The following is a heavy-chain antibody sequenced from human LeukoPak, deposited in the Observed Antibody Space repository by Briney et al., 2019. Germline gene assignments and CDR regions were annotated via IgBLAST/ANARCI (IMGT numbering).Heavy chain of an antibody. D-gene: IGHD6-19*01. CDR3: ARARIAVAGCFDY. CDR1: GGSISSYY. V-gene: IGHV4-59*01. Sequence: SETLSLTCTVFGGSISSYYWSWIRQPPGKGLEWIGYIYYSGSTNYNPSLKSRVTISVDTSKNQFSLKLSSVTAADTAVYYCARARIAVAGCFDYWGQGTLVTVSS. J-gene: IGHJ4*02. CDR2: IYYSGST.